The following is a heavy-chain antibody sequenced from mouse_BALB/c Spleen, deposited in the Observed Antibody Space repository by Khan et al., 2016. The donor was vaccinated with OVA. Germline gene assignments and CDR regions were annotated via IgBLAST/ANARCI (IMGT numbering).Heavy chain of an antibody. CDR3: ARGWDSWFPY. CDR2: ISPGSGNT. J-gene: IGHJ3*01. Sequence: QVQLKESGTELARPGASVKLSCKASGYIFIDYNINWVKQRTGQGLEWIGEISPGSGNTYYNEKFKGKATLTADKSSSTAYMQLSSLTSEDSAVYFCARGWDSWFPYWGQGTLVTVSA. D-gene: IGHD4-1*01. V-gene: IGHV1-77*01. CDR1: GYIFIDYN.